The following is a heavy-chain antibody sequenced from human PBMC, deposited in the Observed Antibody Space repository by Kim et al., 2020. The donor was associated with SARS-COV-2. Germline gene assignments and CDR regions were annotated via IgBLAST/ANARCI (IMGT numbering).Heavy chain of an antibody. J-gene: IGHJ4*02. CDR3: ARDPPTAMGYFDY. V-gene: IGHV3-66*02. CDR2: IYSGGST. Sequence: GGSLRLSCAASGFTVSSNYMSWVRQAPGKGLEWVSVIYSGGSTYYADSVKGRFTISRDNSKNTLYLQMNSLRAEDTAVYYCARDPPTAMGYFDYWGQGTLVTVSS. D-gene: IGHD5-18*01. CDR1: GFTVSSNY.